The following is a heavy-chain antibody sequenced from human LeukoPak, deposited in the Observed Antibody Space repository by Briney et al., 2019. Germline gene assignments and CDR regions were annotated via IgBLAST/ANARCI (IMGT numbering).Heavy chain of an antibody. V-gene: IGHV3-30*02. CDR1: GFPFSSYG. Sequence: PGGSLRLSCAASGFPFSSYGIHWVRQAPGKGLEWVAFIRYDAINKFYADSVKGHFTISRDNSKNTLYLQMNSLRAEDTAVYYCARVNVAAYDSSGYFDYWGQGTLVTVSS. D-gene: IGHD3-22*01. J-gene: IGHJ4*02. CDR3: ARVNVAAYDSSGYFDY. CDR2: IRYDAINK.